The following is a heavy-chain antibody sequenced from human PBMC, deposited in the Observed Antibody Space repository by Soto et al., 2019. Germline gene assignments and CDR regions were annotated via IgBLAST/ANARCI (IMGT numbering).Heavy chain of an antibody. V-gene: IGHV1-69*04. D-gene: IGHD2-2*01. CDR2: IIPILGIA. Sequence: SVKVSCKASGGTFSSYTISWVRQAPGQGLEWMGRIIPILGIANYAQKFQGRVTITADKSTSTAYMELSSLRSEDTAVYYCAREGVTAAKMFDYWGPGTLVAVSS. J-gene: IGHJ4*02. CDR3: AREGVTAAKMFDY. CDR1: GGTFSSYT.